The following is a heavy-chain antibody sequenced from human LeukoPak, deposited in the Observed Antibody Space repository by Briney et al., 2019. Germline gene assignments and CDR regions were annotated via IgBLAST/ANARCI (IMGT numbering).Heavy chain of an antibody. CDR1: GFTFSSYG. CDR2: IWYDGSNK. D-gene: IGHD3-10*01. CDR3: AKGYGSGSYCIDY. J-gene: IGHJ4*02. Sequence: GRSLRLSCAASGFTFSSYGMHWVRQAPGKGLEWVAVIWYDGSNKHYADSVKGRFTISRDNSKNTLYLQMNSLRAEDTAVYYCAKGYGSGSYCIDYWGQGTLVTVSS. V-gene: IGHV3-33*06.